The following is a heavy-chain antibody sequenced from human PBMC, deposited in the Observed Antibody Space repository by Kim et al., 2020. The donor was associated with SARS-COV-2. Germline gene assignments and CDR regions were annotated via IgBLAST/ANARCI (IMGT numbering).Heavy chain of an antibody. CDR3: ARVQFGVVLDAFDI. J-gene: IGHJ3*02. D-gene: IGHD3-3*01. V-gene: IGHV4-31*03. Sequence: SETLSLTCTVSGGSISSGGYYWSWIRQHPGKGLEWIGYIYYSGSTYYNPSLKSRVTISVDTSKNQFSLKLSSVTAADTAVYYCARVQFGVVLDAFDIWGQGTMVTVSS. CDR1: GGSISSGGYY. CDR2: IYYSGST.